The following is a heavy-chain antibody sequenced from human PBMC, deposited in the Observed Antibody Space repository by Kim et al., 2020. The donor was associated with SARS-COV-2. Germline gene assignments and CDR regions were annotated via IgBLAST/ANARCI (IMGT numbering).Heavy chain of an antibody. CDR2: INHIGST. Sequence: SETLSLTCAVYGGSFSDYYWTWIRQPPGKGLEWIGEINHIGSTNYNPSLKSRVTMSVGTSKSQLSLKLSPVTAADTAVYYCAKHDARYCSGGNCFYFDYWGQGTLVTVSS. D-gene: IGHD2-15*01. J-gene: IGHJ4*02. CDR1: GGSFSDYY. V-gene: IGHV4-34*01. CDR3: AKHDARYCSGGNCFYFDY.